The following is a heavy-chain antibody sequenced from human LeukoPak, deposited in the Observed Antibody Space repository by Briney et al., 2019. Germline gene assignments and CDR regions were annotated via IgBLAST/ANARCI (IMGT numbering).Heavy chain of an antibody. Sequence: SETLSLTCTVSGGSISSSSYYWGCIRQPPGKGLEWIGSIYYSGTTYYNPSLKSRVTISVDTSKNQFSLKLSSVTAADTAVYYCAKGGATTVYYYYMDVWGKGTTVTVSS. CDR1: GGSISSSSYY. J-gene: IGHJ6*03. CDR2: IYYSGTT. V-gene: IGHV4-39*01. CDR3: AKGGATTVYYYYMDV. D-gene: IGHD1-26*01.